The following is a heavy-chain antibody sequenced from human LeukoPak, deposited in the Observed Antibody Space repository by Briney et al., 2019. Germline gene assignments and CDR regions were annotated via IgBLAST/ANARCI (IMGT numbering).Heavy chain of an antibody. Sequence: SVKVSCKASGGTFNNYAITWLRQAPGQGLEWMGGIIPIFGTTNYAQKFQGRVTINADESTDTANMELSSLRSDDTAVYYCARDLYCSSTSCYVPWPMDVWGKGTTVTISS. CDR2: IIPIFGTT. D-gene: IGHD2-2*01. CDR3: ARDLYCSSTSCYVPWPMDV. V-gene: IGHV1-69*13. CDR1: GGTFNNYA. J-gene: IGHJ6*03.